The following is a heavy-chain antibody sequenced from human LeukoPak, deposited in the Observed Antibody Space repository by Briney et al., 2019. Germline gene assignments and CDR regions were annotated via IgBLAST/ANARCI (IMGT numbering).Heavy chain of an antibody. J-gene: IGHJ3*02. CDR3: ARDQTSNFGSGSYYPDAFDI. D-gene: IGHD3-10*01. CDR1: GFTFSSYS. V-gene: IGHV3-21*01. CDR2: VSSSSSYI. Sequence: GGSLRLSCAASGFTFSSYSMNWVRQAPGKGLEWVSSVSSSSSYIDYADSVKGRFTISRDNAKNSLYLQMNSLRAEDTAVYYCARDQTSNFGSGSYYPDAFDIWGQGTMVTVSS.